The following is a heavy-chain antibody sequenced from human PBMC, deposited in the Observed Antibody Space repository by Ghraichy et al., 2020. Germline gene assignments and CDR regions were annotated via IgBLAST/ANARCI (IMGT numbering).Heavy chain of an antibody. CDR3: ARALGGGYVWGSYRHLGY. J-gene: IGHJ4*02. Sequence: ASVKVSCKASGYTFTSYGISWVRQAPGQGLEWMGWISAYNGNTNYAQKLQGRVTMTTDTSTSTAYMELRSLRSDDTAVYYCARALGGGYVWGSYRHLGYWGQGTLVTVSS. D-gene: IGHD3-16*02. CDR2: ISAYNGNT. V-gene: IGHV1-18*04. CDR1: GYTFTSYG.